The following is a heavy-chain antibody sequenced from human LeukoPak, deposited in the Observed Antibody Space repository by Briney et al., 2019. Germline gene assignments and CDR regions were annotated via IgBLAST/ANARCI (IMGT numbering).Heavy chain of an antibody. V-gene: IGHV5-10-1*01. D-gene: IGHD6-13*01. J-gene: IGHJ4*02. CDR1: GYSFTSYW. CDR3: ARHGSSAGPFHY. CDR2: IDPSDSYT. Sequence: VESLRISCKGSGYSFTSYWISWVRQMPGKALEWMGRIDPSDSYTNYSPFFQGHVTISADKSLSTAYLQWSSLEASDTAMYYCARHGSSAGPFHYWGQGTLVTVSS.